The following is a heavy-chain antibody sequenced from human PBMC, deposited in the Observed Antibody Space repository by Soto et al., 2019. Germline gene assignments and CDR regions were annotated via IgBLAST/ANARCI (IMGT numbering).Heavy chain of an antibody. CDR1: GGSISSYY. CDR2: IYYSGST. J-gene: IGHJ4*02. V-gene: IGHV4-59*01. D-gene: IGHD3-22*01. Sequence: SQTLSLTCTVSGGSISSYYWSWIRQPPGKGLEWIGYIYYSGSTNCNPSLKSRVTISVDTSKNQFSLKLSSVTAADTAVYYCARTVVVVTGYYFDYWGQGTLVTVSS. CDR3: ARTVVVVTGYYFDY.